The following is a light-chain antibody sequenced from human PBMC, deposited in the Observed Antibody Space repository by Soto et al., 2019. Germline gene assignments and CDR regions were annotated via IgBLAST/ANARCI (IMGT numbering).Light chain of an antibody. CDR3: QQLNSYPFT. CDR2: AAS. CDR1: QSISNY. J-gene: IGKJ5*01. V-gene: IGKV1-39*01. Sequence: DIQMTQSPSSLSASVGDRATITCRASQSISNYLNWYQQKPGKAPKLLIYAASTLQSGVPSRFSGSGSGTDFTLSISSLQPEDFATYYCQQLNSYPFTFGQGTRLEIK.